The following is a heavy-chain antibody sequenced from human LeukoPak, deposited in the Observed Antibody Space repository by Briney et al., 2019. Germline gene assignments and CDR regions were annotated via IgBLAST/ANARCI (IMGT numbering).Heavy chain of an antibody. CDR1: GFTLSKIS. D-gene: IGHD3-9*01. V-gene: IGHV1-24*01. Sequence: ASVRVSCKVSGFTLSKISIDWVRQSPGKGPEWMGRVGHEDGTTIHAQKFQGRFNMTVDTATDTAYLEMSSLMSADTATYYCATGAIVLDYWSQGTLVTVSS. J-gene: IGHJ4*02. CDR2: VGHEDGTT. CDR3: ATGAIVLDY.